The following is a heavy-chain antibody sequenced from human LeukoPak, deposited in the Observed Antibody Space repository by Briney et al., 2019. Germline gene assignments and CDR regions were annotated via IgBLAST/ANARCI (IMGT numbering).Heavy chain of an antibody. Sequence: SVKVSCKASGGTFSSYAISWVRQAPGQGLEWMGGIIPIFGTANYAQKFQGRVTITADESTSTAYMELSSLRSEDTAVYYCAREGYCSSTSCYATAFDIWGQGTVVTVSS. CDR3: AREGYCSSTSCYATAFDI. D-gene: IGHD2-2*01. J-gene: IGHJ3*02. CDR1: GGTFSSYA. V-gene: IGHV1-69*01. CDR2: IIPIFGTA.